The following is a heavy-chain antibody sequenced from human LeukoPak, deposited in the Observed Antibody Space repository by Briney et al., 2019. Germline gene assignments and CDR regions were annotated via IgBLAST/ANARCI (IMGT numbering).Heavy chain of an antibody. CDR3: AKGEPKDYVWGAYRAYYFDS. D-gene: IGHD3-16*02. CDR1: GFTFSRFA. V-gene: IGHV3-23*01. CDR2: ISVSGDTT. J-gene: IGHJ4*02. Sequence: GGSLRLSCAASGFTFSRFAMSWVRQAPGKGLEWVSAISVSGDTTCYADSVKGRFTISRDNSKNTLYLQMNSLRAEDTAVYYCAKGEPKDYVWGAYRAYYFDSWGQGILVTVSS.